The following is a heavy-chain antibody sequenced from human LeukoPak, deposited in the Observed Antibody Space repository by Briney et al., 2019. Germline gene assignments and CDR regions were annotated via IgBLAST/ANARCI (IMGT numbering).Heavy chain of an antibody. D-gene: IGHD3-3*01. Sequence: PGGSLRLSCAASGFTFSSYGMHWVRQAPGKGLEWVAFILYDGSNKYYADSVKGRFTISRDNSKNTLYLQMNSLRAEDTAVYYCANSGEFLEWSFDYWGQGTLVTVSS. CDR2: ILYDGSNK. J-gene: IGHJ4*02. CDR1: GFTFSSYG. CDR3: ANSGEFLEWSFDY. V-gene: IGHV3-30*02.